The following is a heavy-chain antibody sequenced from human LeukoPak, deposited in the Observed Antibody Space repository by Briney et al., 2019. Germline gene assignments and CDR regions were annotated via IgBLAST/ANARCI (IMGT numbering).Heavy chain of an antibody. CDR3: AKGPYPYGDYGPAGY. Sequence: PGGSLRLSCAASGFTFSSYGMHWVRQAPGKGLEWVAVISYDGSNKYYADSVKGRFTISRDNSKNTLYLQMNSLRAEDTAVYYCAKGPYPYGDYGPAGYWGQGTLVTVSS. CDR1: GFTFSSYG. J-gene: IGHJ4*02. D-gene: IGHD4-17*01. CDR2: ISYDGSNK. V-gene: IGHV3-30*18.